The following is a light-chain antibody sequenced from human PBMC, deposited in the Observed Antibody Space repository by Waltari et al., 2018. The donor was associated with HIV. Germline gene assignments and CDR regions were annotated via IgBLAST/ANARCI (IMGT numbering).Light chain of an antibody. CDR2: EVT. V-gene: IGLV2-14*03. Sequence: QSALTQPPPVSGSPGQSLTISCPGASSDVGGYDFVSWYQQHPGKAPKLMIYEVTNRPSGISNRFSGSKSGNTASLTISGLQAEDEADYYCSSYRSSSTFVFGTGTKVTVL. J-gene: IGLJ1*01. CDR3: SSYRSSSTFV. CDR1: SSDVGGYDF.